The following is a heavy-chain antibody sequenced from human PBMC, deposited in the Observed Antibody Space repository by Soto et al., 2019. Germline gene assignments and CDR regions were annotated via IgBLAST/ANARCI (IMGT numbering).Heavy chain of an antibody. CDR1: GFTFTSSA. J-gene: IGHJ3*02. Sequence: SVKVSCKASGFTFTSSAVQWVRQARGQRLEWIGWIVVGSGNANYAQKFQERVTITRDMSTSTAYMELSSLRSEDTAVYYCVQRGYYSRGAFDIWGQGTMVTVSS. V-gene: IGHV1-58*01. CDR3: VQRGYYSRGAFDI. CDR2: IVVGSGNA. D-gene: IGHD3-22*01.